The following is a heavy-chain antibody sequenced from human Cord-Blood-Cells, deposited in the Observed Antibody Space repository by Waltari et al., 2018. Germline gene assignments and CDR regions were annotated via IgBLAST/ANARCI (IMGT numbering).Heavy chain of an antibody. CDR1: GYTFTSYG. CDR3: ARDVVTIVGGERAGFDP. Sequence: QVQLVQSGAEVKKPGASVKVSCKASGYTFTSYGISWVRQAPGQGLEWMGWISAYNGNTNYAQKLQGRVIMTTDTSTSTAYMELWSLRSDDTAVYYCARDVVTIVGGERAGFDPWGQGTLVTVSS. CDR2: ISAYNGNT. V-gene: IGHV1-18*01. D-gene: IGHD3-3*01. J-gene: IGHJ5*02.